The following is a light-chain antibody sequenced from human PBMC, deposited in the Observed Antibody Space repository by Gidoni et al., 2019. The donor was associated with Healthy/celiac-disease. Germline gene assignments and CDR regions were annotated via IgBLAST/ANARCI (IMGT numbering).Light chain of an antibody. CDR1: KLGDKY. Sequence: SYELTQPPPVSVSPGQIASITCSGDKLGDKYACWYQRKPGQSPVLVIYQDSKRPSGIPERFSGSNSGNTATLTISGTQAMDEADYYCQAWDSSTYYVFGTGTKVTVL. V-gene: IGLV3-1*01. CDR3: QAWDSSTYYV. CDR2: QDS. J-gene: IGLJ1*01.